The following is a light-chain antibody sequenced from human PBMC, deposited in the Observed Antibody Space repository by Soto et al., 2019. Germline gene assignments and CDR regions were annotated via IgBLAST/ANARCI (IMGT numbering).Light chain of an antibody. CDR3: PQSYSTLTP. CDR2: AAS. Sequence: DNRMTQSPSTLAEGVSVEVSVRCRASQSISSYLNWYQQKPGKAPKLLIYAASSLQSGVPSRFSGSCSGTAFTLIIISLQPEDFATYYIPQSYSTLTPFAQGTRLEIK. J-gene: IGKJ5*01. CDR1: QSISSY. V-gene: IGKV1-39*01.